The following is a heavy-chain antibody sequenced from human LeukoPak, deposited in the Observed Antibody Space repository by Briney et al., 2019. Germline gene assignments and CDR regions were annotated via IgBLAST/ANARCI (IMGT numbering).Heavy chain of an antibody. V-gene: IGHV1-18*01. Sequence: EASVKVSCKASGYTFTSYGISLVRQAPGQGLEWMGWISAYNGNTNYAQKLQGRVTMTTDTSTSTAYMELRSLRSDDPAAYHSRRATTVTMVPGLLPRGYWGQRTLVTVSS. CDR2: ISAYNGNT. CDR3: RRATTVTMVPGLLPRGY. J-gene: IGHJ4*02. D-gene: IGHD3-10*01. CDR1: GYTFTSYG.